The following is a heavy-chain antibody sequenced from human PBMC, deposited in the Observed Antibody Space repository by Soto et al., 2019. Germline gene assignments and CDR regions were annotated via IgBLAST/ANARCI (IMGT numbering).Heavy chain of an antibody. CDR1: GGTFSSYA. V-gene: IGHV1-69*13. Sequence: SVKVSCKASGGTFSSYAISWVRQAPGQGLEWMGGIIPIFGTANYAQKFQGRVTITADESTSTAYMELSSLRSEDTAVYYCARDQVVIPVYYYYGMDVWGQGTTVTVSS. CDR3: ARDQVVIPVYYYYGMDV. J-gene: IGHJ6*02. D-gene: IGHD3-22*01. CDR2: IIPIFGTA.